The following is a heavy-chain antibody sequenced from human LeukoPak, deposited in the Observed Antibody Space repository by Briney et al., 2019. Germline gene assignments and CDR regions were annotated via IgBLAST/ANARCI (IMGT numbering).Heavy chain of an antibody. CDR1: GFIFRRNG. Sequence: GGSLRLSCAASGFIFRRNGMHWVRQVPGKGLEWVALIWYDGSKTYYADSVKGRFTISRDNSRNTLFLQMNSLRAEDTAVYYCARDFNRYSGYDYYFDYWGQGTLVTVSS. V-gene: IGHV3-33*01. J-gene: IGHJ4*02. CDR2: IWYDGSKT. CDR3: ARDFNRYSGYDYYFDY. D-gene: IGHD5-12*01.